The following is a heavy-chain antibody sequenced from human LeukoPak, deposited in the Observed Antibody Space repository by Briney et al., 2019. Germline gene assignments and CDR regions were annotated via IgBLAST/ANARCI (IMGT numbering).Heavy chain of an antibody. Sequence: GGSLRLSCEASRFSFSTYPMGWVRRAPGKGLEWVSGISASGDVTFHADPLKGRFTISRDNSKNTLYLQMNSLRAEDTAVYYCASPLNYYDSSGYYSRPQAFDIWGQGTMVTVSS. CDR1: RFSFSTYP. CDR3: ASPLNYYDSSGYYSRPQAFDI. J-gene: IGHJ3*02. V-gene: IGHV3-23*01. CDR2: ISASGDVT. D-gene: IGHD3-22*01.